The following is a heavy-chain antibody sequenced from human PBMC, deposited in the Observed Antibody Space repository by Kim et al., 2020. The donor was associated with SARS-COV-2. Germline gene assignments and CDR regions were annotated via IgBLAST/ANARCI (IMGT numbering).Heavy chain of an antibody. Sequence: KGRFTISRDNSKNTLYLQMNSLRAEDTAVYYCAKDTIAAAGPEEGNWFDPWGQGTLVTVSS. V-gene: IGHV3-23*03. D-gene: IGHD6-13*01. J-gene: IGHJ5*02. CDR3: AKDTIAAAGPEEGNWFDP.